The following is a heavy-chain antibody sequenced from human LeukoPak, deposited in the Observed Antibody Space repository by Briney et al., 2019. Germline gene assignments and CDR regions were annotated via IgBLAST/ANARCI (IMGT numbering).Heavy chain of an antibody. J-gene: IGHJ4*02. CDR3: ARDFRGGYDFWSGYYTPYYFDY. D-gene: IGHD3-3*01. V-gene: IGHV4-39*07. CDR2: VYNTGST. CDR1: GGSMSSENEY. Sequence: NPSETLSLTCSVSGGSMSSENEYWGWIRQTPGKGLEWIGSVYNTGSTDYNPSLKRRFSISIDTSKNQFSLKVTSVTAADTAVYYCARDFRGGYDFWSGYYTPYYFDYWGQGTLVTVSP.